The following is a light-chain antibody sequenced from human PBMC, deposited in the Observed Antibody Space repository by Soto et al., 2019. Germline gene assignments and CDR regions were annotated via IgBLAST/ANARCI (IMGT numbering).Light chain of an antibody. V-gene: IGKV3-15*01. CDR2: CAF. Sequence: EIVMTQSPVTLSVSPGERSTLSCRASQSVMSNLAWYQQKPGQAPSLLIYCAFTRATGIPTRFSGTGSGTEFTLTISSLQSEDFALYYCQQYNDWPLTFGQGTKVEV. CDR3: QQYNDWPLT. CDR1: QSVMSN. J-gene: IGKJ1*01.